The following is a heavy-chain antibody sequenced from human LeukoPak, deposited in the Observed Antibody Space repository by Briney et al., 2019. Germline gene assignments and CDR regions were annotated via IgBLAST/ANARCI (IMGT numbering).Heavy chain of an antibody. V-gene: IGHV3-33*01. CDR2: IWYDGSNK. CDR1: GFTFSSYV. D-gene: IGHD3-10*01. J-gene: IGHJ6*04. CDR3: ARDQATRGPGYGMDV. Sequence: GRSLRLSCASSGFTFSSYVVHWVRQAPGKGLEWVAVIWYDGSNKYYADSVKGRFTTSRDNSKNTLYLQMNSLRAEDTAVYYCARDQATRGPGYGMDVWGKGTTVTVSS.